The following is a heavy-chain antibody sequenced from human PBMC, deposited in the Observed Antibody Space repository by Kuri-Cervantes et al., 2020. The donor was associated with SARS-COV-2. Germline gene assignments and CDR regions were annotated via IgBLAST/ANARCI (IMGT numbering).Heavy chain of an antibody. CDR2: INPSGSGT. D-gene: IGHD1-7*01. CDR1: GYTFSDHY. Sequence: ASVKVSCKAFGYTFSDHYMYWVRQAPGQGLEWMGIINPSGSGTRYTQRFQDRISMTRDTSTSTAYMELSSLRSEDTAVYYCARSSWGTGTRSYYYYYMDVWGKGTTVTVSS. V-gene: IGHV1-46*01. J-gene: IGHJ6*03. CDR3: ARSSWGTGTRSYYYYYMDV.